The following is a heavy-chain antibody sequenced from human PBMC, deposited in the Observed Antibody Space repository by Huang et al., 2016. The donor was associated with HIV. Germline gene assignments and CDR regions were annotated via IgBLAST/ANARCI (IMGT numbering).Heavy chain of an antibody. CDR3: ARRGSGWAEDAFDI. J-gene: IGHJ3*02. CDR1: GYSFTSFR. D-gene: IGHD3-22*01. V-gene: IGHV5-51*01. Sequence: EVQLVQSGAEVKKPGESLKISCQGSGYSFTSFRIGWVRQMPGKGLEWMGMMYPGYSDATYSPSFQGHVTMSADKSINTAYLRWSSLKASDTGSYFCARRGSGWAEDAFDIWGQGTKVTVSS. CDR2: MYPGYSDA.